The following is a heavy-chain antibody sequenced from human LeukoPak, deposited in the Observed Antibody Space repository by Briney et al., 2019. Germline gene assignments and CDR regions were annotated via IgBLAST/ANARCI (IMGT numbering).Heavy chain of an antibody. V-gene: IGHV1-8*03. Sequence: AASVKVSCKASGYSFTIYEINWVRQATGQGLEWMGWMNPNSGNTGYVQKFQGRLTITRNTSISTAHMELSSLRSEDTAVYYCARGPGAIRLWGQGTLVTVSS. J-gene: IGHJ4*02. CDR3: ARGPGAIRL. CDR1: GYSFTIYE. CDR2: MNPNSGNT. D-gene: IGHD3-10*01.